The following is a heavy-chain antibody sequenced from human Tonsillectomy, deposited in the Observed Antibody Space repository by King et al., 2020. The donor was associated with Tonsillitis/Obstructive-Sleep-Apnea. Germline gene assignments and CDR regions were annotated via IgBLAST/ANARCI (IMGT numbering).Heavy chain of an antibody. Sequence: QLVQSGGGVVQPGRSLRLSCAASGFTFSSYGMHWVRQAPGKGLEWVAVISYDGSNKYYADSVKGRFTISRDNSKNTLYLQMNSLGAEDTAVYYCAKDEADTSTYCSSTSCYSLFDYWGQGTLVTVSS. J-gene: IGHJ4*02. CDR1: GFTFSSYG. D-gene: IGHD2-2*02. CDR2: ISYDGSNK. V-gene: IGHV3-30*18. CDR3: AKDEADTSTYCSSTSCYSLFDY.